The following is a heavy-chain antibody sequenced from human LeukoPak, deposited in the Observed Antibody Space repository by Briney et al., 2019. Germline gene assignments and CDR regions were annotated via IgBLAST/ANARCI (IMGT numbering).Heavy chain of an antibody. CDR3: TRGGRDGYNT. CDR2: INHSGST. J-gene: IGHJ5*02. CDR1: GGSFSGYY. D-gene: IGHD5-24*01. Sequence: SETLSLTCAGYGGSFSGYYWSWIRQPPGKGLEWIGEINHSGSTNYNPSLKSRVTISVDTSKNQFSLKLSSVTAADTAVYYCTRGGRDGYNTWGQGTLVTVSS. V-gene: IGHV4-34*01.